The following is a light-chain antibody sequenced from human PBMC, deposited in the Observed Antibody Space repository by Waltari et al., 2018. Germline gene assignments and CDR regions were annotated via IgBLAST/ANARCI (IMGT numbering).Light chain of an antibody. CDR1: PTISNY. CDR2: TTS. Sequence: DIQMTQSPSSLSASVGDRVTITCRASPTISNYLNCYQQKPGKAPKLLIYTTSTLQSGVPSRFSGSGSGTDFTLTISSLQPEDFATYYCQQSYSSPRTFGQGTKVEIK. V-gene: IGKV1-39*01. J-gene: IGKJ1*01. CDR3: QQSYSSPRT.